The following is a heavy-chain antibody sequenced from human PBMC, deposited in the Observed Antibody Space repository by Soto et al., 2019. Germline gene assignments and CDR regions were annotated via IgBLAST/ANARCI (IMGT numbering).Heavy chain of an antibody. CDR3: ARERDGSGILSYYFDQ. J-gene: IGHJ4*02. CDR2: IIPIIGTP. Sequence: QLELVQSVAEVMEPGSSVKLSCKTSGGSLRNSGINWVRQAPGQGLEWVGGIIPIIGTPNYLQRLQTRVTITADESTNTAFLELGSLRFDDTAIYYCARERDGSGILSYYFDQWGQGTLVTVSS. V-gene: IGHV1-69*01. CDR1: GGSLRNSG. D-gene: IGHD3-10*01.